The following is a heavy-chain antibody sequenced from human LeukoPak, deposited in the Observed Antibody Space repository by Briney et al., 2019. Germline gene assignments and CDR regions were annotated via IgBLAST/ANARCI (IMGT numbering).Heavy chain of an antibody. J-gene: IGHJ4*02. CDR2: IKQDGSEK. CDR1: GFTFSDYW. Sequence: GGSLRLSCAASGFTFSDYWMSWVRQAPGKGLEWVANIKQDGSEKYYVDSVKGRFTISRDNAKNSLYLQMNSLRAEDTAVYYCARDRSSGYESLFDYWGQGTLVTVSS. D-gene: IGHD5-12*01. V-gene: IGHV3-7*01. CDR3: ARDRSSGYESLFDY.